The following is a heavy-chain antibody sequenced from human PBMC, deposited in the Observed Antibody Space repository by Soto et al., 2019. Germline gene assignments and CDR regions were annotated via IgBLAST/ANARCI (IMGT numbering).Heavy chain of an antibody. CDR2: IFYSEST. D-gene: IGHD6-13*01. J-gene: IGHJ4*02. CDR3: AYSSSWYGVLVDY. V-gene: IGHV4-39*01. Sequence: LQLQESGPGLVKPSETLSLTCTVSGGSISSSSYYWGWIRQPPGKGLEWIGSIFYSESTYYNPSLKRRVTISVDTSKNQFSLRLGSVTAADTAVYYCAYSSSWYGVLVDYWGQGTLVTVSS. CDR1: GGSISSSSYY.